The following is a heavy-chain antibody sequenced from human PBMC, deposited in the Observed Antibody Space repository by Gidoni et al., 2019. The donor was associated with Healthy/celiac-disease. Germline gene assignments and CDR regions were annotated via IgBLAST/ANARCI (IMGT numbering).Heavy chain of an antibody. Sequence: QVQLVQSGAEVKKAGSSVKVSCTASGGTFSSYTISWVRQAPGRGLEWTGGIFPIFGKANYAQKFKGRVTITADKSTSTAYMEMSSLRSEDTAVYYCARDSPHCSSTSCYVFDYWGQGTLVTVSS. CDR3: ARDSPHCSSTSCYVFDY. CDR1: GGTFSSYT. V-gene: IGHV1-69*06. CDR2: IFPIFGKA. J-gene: IGHJ4*02. D-gene: IGHD2-2*01.